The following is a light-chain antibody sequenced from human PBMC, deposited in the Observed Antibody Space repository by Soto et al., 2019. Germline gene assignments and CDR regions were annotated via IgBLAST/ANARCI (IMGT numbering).Light chain of an antibody. Sequence: AIRMTQPPSSLSASTGDRVTITCRASQGITRYLAWYQQKPGKAPTLLIYAASTLHSGVPSRFSGSESGTDFTLTISCLQSEDFATYYCQQYYSYPPGTFGQGTKVDTK. CDR2: AAS. CDR1: QGITRY. CDR3: QQYYSYPPGT. J-gene: IGKJ2*02. V-gene: IGKV1-8*01.